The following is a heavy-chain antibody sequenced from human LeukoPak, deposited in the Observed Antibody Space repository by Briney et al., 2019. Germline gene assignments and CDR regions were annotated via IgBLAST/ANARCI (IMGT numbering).Heavy chain of an antibody. J-gene: IGHJ4*02. CDR1: GYTFTGYY. V-gene: IGHV1-2*02. CDR3: ARLRLQDYSNYEDY. CDR2: INPNSGGT. D-gene: IGHD4-11*01. Sequence: ASVKVSCKASGYTFTGYYMHWVRQAPGQGLEWMGWINPNSGGTNYAQKFQGRVSMTSDTSISTAYMELSGLRSDDTAVYYCARLRLQDYSNYEDYWGQGTLVTVSS.